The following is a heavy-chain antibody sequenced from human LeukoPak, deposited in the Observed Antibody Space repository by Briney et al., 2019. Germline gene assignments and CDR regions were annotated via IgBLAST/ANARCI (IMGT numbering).Heavy chain of an antibody. CDR1: GGSMTNYY. CDR3: AKMGSGWYSGNY. J-gene: IGHJ4*02. Sequence: SETLSLTCTVSGGSMTNYYWSWIRQPAGKGLEWIGRIFSSGNINYNPSLKSRVTVSIDTSKNQFSLKLNSVTAADTAVYYCAKMGSGWYSGNYWGQGTLVTVSS. CDR2: IFSSGNI. V-gene: IGHV4-4*07. D-gene: IGHD6-19*01.